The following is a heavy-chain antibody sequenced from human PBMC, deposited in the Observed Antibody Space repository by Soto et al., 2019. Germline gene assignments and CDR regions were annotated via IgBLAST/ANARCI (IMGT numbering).Heavy chain of an antibody. CDR1: GYSFTSYW. D-gene: IGHD3-10*01. V-gene: IGHV5-10-1*01. J-gene: IGHJ6*02. CDR3: ARTHGDYYYGMDV. Sequence: PVESLKISCNGSGYSFTSYWISWVRQMPGKGLEWMGRIDPSDSYTNYSPSFQGHVTISADKSISTAYLQWSSLKASDTAMYYCARTHGDYYYGMDVWGQGTTVTVSS. CDR2: IDPSDSYT.